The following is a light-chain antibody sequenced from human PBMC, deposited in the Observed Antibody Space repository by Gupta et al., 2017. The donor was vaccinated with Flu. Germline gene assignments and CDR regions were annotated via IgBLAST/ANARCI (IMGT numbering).Light chain of an antibody. V-gene: IGKV1-27*01. CDR2: SAS. CDR1: QDIGRF. CDR3: QKDDNGPRT. J-gene: IGKJ1*01. Sequence: PTSLSAFVGDRATITCRTSQDIGRFLAWYQQKPGRAPKLLVYSASSLHSGVPSRFSGDGSGTEFTLTISSLQPDDVATYYCQKDDNGPRTFGQGTKV.